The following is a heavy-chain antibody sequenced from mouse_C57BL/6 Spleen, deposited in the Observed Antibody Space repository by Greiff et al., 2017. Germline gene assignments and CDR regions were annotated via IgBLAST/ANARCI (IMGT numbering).Heavy chain of an antibody. V-gene: IGHV1-52*01. J-gene: IGHJ3*01. Sequence: VQLQQPGAELVRPGSSVKLSCKASGYTFTSYWMHWVKQRPIQGLEWIGNIDPSDSETHYNQKFKDKATLTVDKSSSTAYMQLSSLTSEDSAVYYCARGRTTAPFAYWGQGTLVTVSA. CDR3: ARGRTTAPFAY. CDR1: GYTFTSYW. D-gene: IGHD1-2*01. CDR2: IDPSDSET.